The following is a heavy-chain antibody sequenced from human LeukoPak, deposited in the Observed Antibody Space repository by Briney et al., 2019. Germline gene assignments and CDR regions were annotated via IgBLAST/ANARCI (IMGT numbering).Heavy chain of an antibody. V-gene: IGHV3-23*01. D-gene: IGHD6-19*01. J-gene: IGHJ4*02. CDR3: AKSTAGYSSGRYPGWPADS. CDR2: IFCSGGSA. CDR1: GFTFNTYA. Sequence: GGSLRHSCAASGFTFNTYAMYWLRQAPGKGLEWVSGIFCSGGSAHYADSVKGRFTISRDNSKHTVYPQMNSLGAEDKDVYYCAKSTAGYSSGRYPGWPADSWGQGALVTVSS.